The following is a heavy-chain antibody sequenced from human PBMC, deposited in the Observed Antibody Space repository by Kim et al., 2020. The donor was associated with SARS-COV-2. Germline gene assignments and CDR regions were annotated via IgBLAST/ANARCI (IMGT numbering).Heavy chain of an antibody. Sequence: GESLKISCKGSGYSFTNYWIGWVRQMPGKGLEWMGIIYPGDSDTRYSPSFQGQVTISPDKSISTAYLQWSSLKASDTAMYYCARLSTPYYYDTSGRDAFDIWGQGTMVTASS. V-gene: IGHV5-51*01. CDR2: IYPGDSDT. J-gene: IGHJ3*02. D-gene: IGHD3-22*01. CDR1: GYSFTNYW. CDR3: ARLSTPYYYDTSGRDAFDI.